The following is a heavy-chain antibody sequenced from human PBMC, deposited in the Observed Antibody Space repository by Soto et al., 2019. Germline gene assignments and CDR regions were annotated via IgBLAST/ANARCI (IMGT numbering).Heavy chain of an antibody. J-gene: IGHJ6*03. Sequence: ETLSLTCTVSGGSISSYYWSWIRQPPGKGLEWIGYIYYSGSTNYNPSLKSRVTISVDTSKNQFSLKLSSVTAADTAVYYCARALNYYYYYMDVWGKGTTVTVSS. CDR3: ARALNYYYYYMDV. V-gene: IGHV4-59*01. CDR2: IYYSGST. CDR1: GGSISSYY.